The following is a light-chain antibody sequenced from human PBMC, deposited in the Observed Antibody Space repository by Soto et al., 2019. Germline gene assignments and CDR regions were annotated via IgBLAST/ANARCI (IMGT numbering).Light chain of an antibody. CDR1: QSVSSN. CDR3: QQYGSSLRT. J-gene: IGKJ1*01. V-gene: IGKV3-20*01. CDR2: GAS. Sequence: DIVMTQSPATLSVSPGERATLSCRASQSVSSNLAWYQQKPGQAPGLLIYGASSRATGIPDRFSGSGSGTDFTLTISRLEPEDFAVYYCQQYGSSLRTFGQGTKVDIK.